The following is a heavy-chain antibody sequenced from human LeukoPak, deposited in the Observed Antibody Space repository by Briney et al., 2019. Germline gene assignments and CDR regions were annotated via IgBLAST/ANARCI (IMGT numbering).Heavy chain of an antibody. Sequence: SETLSLTCTVSGGSITSYYWSWIRQPAGKGLEWIGRIYTSGSTNYNPSLKSRVTISMDTSENQLSLKLSSVTAADTAVYYCARGYSYGYGFDPWGQGTLVTVSS. CDR1: GGSITSYY. CDR2: IYTSGST. CDR3: ARGYSYGYGFDP. J-gene: IGHJ5*02. V-gene: IGHV4-4*07. D-gene: IGHD5-18*01.